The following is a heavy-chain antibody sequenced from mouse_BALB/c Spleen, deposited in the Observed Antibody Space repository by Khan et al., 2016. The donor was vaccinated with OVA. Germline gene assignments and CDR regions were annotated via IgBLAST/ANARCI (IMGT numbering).Heavy chain of an antibody. CDR2: INPTSGYT. J-gene: IGHJ2*01. CDR1: GYTFTTYW. Sequence: QVQLQQSGAELAKPGASVKMSCKASGYTFTTYWMHWVKQRPGQGLEWIGYINPTSGYTDYNQKFKGKATLTADKSSSTAYMQLSSLTSDDSAVYYCARDRIDYWGQGTTLTVSS. V-gene: IGHV1-7*01. CDR3: ARDRIDY.